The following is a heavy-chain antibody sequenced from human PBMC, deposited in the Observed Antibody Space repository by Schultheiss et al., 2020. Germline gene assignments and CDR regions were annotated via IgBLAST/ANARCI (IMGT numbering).Heavy chain of an antibody. CDR3: VRGYYDSRDRYYFDS. D-gene: IGHD3-22*01. CDR1: GFTFSSYA. CDR2: VDTSGET. V-gene: IGHV3-13*04. J-gene: IGHJ4*02. Sequence: GGSLRLSCAASGFTFSSYAMHWVRQSADKGLEWVAFVDTSGETKYPDSVKGRFTISRENAKDSVYLQMNSLRVGDTAVYYCVRGYYDSRDRYYFDSWGQGTLVTVSS.